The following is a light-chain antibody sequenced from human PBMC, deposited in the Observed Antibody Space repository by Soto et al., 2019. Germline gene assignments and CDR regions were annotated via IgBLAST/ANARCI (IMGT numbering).Light chain of an antibody. V-gene: IGKV3-15*01. CDR3: QQYNSSLWT. Sequence: EIVITQSPATLSVSPGEGVTLPCRASQSVSSKLAWYQQKPGQPPRLLIYGASTRATGIPARFSGSGSGTEFTLIISSLQSEDSTVYYCQQYNSSLWTFGQGTKVDIK. J-gene: IGKJ1*01. CDR1: QSVSSK. CDR2: GAS.